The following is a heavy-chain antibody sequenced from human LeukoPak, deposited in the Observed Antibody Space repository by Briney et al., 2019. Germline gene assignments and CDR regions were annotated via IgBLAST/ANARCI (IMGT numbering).Heavy chain of an antibody. CDR3: ARFGSYFEY. J-gene: IGHJ4*02. V-gene: IGHV4-59*01. CDR2: VYYSGST. CDR1: GGSINYYY. D-gene: IGHD3-10*01. Sequence: SETLSLTCTVSGGSINYYYWSWIRQPPGKGLEWIGYVYYSGSTNYNPSLKSRVTISEDTSKNQFSLKLNSVTAADTAVYYCARFGSYFEYWGRGTPVTVSS.